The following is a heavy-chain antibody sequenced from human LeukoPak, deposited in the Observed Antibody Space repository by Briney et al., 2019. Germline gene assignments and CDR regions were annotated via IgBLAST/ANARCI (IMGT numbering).Heavy chain of an antibody. CDR2: INPSGGST. CDR3: ASGRYPGRYYYYMDV. CDR1: GYTFTSYY. Sequence: ASVKVSCKASGYTFTSYYMHWVRQAPGQGLEWMGIINPSGGSTSCAQKFQGRVTMTRDMSTSTVYMEPSSLRSEDTAVYYCASGRYPGRYYYYMDVWGKGTTVTVSS. V-gene: IGHV1-46*01. J-gene: IGHJ6*03. D-gene: IGHD3-9*01.